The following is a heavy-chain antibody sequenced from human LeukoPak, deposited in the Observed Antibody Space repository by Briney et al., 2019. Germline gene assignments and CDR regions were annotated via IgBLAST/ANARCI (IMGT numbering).Heavy chain of an antibody. CDR2: IKQDGSEK. D-gene: IGHD3-16*02. CDR3: ARGGGFIIEH. V-gene: IGHV3-7*01. CDR1: GFTFSNAW. J-gene: IGHJ4*02. Sequence: GGSLRLSCAASGFTFSNAWMNWVRQAPGKGLEWVANIKQDGSEKYYVDSVKGRFTISRDNAKNSLYLQMSSLRAEDTAVYYRARGGGFIIEHWGQGTLVTVSS.